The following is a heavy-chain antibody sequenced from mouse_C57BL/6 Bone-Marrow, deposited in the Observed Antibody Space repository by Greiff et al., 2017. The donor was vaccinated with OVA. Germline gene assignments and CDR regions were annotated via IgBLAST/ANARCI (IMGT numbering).Heavy chain of an antibody. CDR1: GYTFTEYT. D-gene: IGHD2-10*01. V-gene: IGHV1-62-2*01. J-gene: IGHJ2*01. CDR3: ARHEETYYGNYGEGDY. Sequence: VQLQQSGAELVKPGASVKLSCKASGYTFTEYTIHWVKQRSGQGLEWIGWFYPGSGSIKYNEKFKDKATLTADKSSSTVYMELSRLTSEDSAVYFCARHEETYYGNYGEGDYWGQGTTLTVSS. CDR2: FYPGSGSI.